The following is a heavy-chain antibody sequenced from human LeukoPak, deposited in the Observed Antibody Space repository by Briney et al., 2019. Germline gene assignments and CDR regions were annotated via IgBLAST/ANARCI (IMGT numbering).Heavy chain of an antibody. D-gene: IGHD3-10*01. Sequence: SETLSLTCSVSGGSISSSSFYWGWIRQPPGKGLEGIGSIYYSGSTYYIPSLKSRVTISLDTSKNQFSLKLSSVTAAGTAVYYCARVSTFDYYGSGSYYLDVWGQGTTVTVSS. V-gene: IGHV4-39*07. CDR2: IYYSGST. CDR1: GGSISSSSFY. CDR3: ARVSTFDYYGSGSYYLDV. J-gene: IGHJ6*02.